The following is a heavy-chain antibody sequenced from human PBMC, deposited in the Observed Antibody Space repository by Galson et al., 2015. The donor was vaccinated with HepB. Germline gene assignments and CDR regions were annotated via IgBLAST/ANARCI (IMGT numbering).Heavy chain of an antibody. CDR1: GGSLSGYY. V-gene: IGHV4-30-2*01. CDR2: IYHSGST. D-gene: IGHD3-10*01. CDR3: ARGGTMVRGVRRWYFDL. J-gene: IGHJ2*01. Sequence: TLSLTCAVYGGSLSGYYWSWIRQPPGKGLEWIGYIYHSGSTYYNPSLKSRVTISVDRSKNQFSLKLSSVTAADTAVYYCARGGTMVRGVRRWYFDLWGRGTLVTVSS.